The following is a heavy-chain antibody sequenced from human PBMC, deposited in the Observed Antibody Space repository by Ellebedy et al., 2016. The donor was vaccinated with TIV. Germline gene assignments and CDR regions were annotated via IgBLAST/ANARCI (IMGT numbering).Heavy chain of an antibody. Sequence: ASVKVSCKTSGYIFTAYYIHWVRQAPGQGLQWMGWFTPDSGGKNFPQKFQGRVTMTRDTSVNTVYMELRRLQSDDTAVYYCARVLRATSGMDVWGQGTTVTVS. CDR2: FTPDSGGK. J-gene: IGHJ6*02. CDR3: ARVLRATSGMDV. CDR1: GYIFTAYY. D-gene: IGHD4/OR15-4a*01. V-gene: IGHV1-2*02.